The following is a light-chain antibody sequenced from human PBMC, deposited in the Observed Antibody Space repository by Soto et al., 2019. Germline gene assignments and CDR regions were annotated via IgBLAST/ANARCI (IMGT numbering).Light chain of an antibody. J-gene: IGKJ4*01. Sequence: VVTQSPGTVSLSPGERATLSCRASQKLSSTYLAWHQQKPGHPPRLLIYGTSTRATGIPDRFSGSGSGTDFTLSISRLDPDDSAVYYCQQYGSSITFGGGTKVEIK. CDR1: QKLSSTY. CDR2: GTS. V-gene: IGKV3-20*01. CDR3: QQYGSSIT.